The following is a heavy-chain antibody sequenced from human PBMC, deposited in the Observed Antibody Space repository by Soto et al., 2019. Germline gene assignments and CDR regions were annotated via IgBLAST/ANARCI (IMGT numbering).Heavy chain of an antibody. D-gene: IGHD3-16*01. Sequence: SATLSLTYTVPGASISPYYWSWIRHTPGKRLEWIAYIYYSGSTNYNPSLKSRVTISIDTSKNQCCRKLSSVTAGDTAGYYCARASYVSESFGYVLDTWGQGTVVTV. V-gene: IGHV4-59*01. J-gene: IGHJ5*02. CDR2: IYYSGST. CDR3: ARASYVSESFGYVLDT. CDR1: GASISPYY.